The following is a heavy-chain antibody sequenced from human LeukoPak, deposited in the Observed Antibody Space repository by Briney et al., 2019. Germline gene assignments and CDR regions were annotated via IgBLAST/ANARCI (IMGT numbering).Heavy chain of an antibody. CDR1: GFSFSDYY. J-gene: IGHJ4*02. Sequence: GGSLRLSCAASGFSFSDYYMTWIRQAPGKGLEWVSYISSSGSTTYYADSVKGRFTISRDNAKNSLYLQMNSLRAEDTAVYYCARALRGYSGYDLDYWGQGTLVTVSS. D-gene: IGHD5-12*01. V-gene: IGHV3-11*04. CDR3: ARALRGYSGYDLDY. CDR2: ISSSGSTT.